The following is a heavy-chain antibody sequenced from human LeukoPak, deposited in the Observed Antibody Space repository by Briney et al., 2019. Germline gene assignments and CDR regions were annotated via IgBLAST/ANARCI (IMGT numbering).Heavy chain of an antibody. V-gene: IGHV4-34*01. CDR1: GGSFSGYY. CDR2: INHSGST. CDR3: ARVAIFGVVMPWRYFDY. Sequence: SETLSLTCAVYGGSFSGYYWSWIRQPPGKGLEGIGEINHSGSTNYNPSLKSRVTISVDTSKNQFSLKLSSVTAADTALYYCARVAIFGVVMPWRYFDYWGQGTLVTVSS. D-gene: IGHD3-3*01. J-gene: IGHJ4*02.